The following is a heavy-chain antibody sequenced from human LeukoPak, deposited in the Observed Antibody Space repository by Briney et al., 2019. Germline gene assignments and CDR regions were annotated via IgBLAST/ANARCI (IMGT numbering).Heavy chain of an antibody. CDR1: GFTFSSYS. Sequence: PGGSLRLSCAASGFTFSSYSMNWVRRAPGKGLEWVSSISSSSSYIYYADSVKGRFTISRDNAKNSLYLQMNSLRAEDTAVYYCARDALGSYCYDSSGYYVAFDYWGQGTLVTVSS. D-gene: IGHD3-22*01. V-gene: IGHV3-21*01. CDR3: ARDALGSYCYDSSGYYVAFDY. J-gene: IGHJ4*02. CDR2: ISSSSSYI.